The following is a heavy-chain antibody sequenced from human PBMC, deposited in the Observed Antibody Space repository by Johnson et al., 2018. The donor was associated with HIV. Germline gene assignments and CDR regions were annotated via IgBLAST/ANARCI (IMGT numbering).Heavy chain of an antibody. CDR2: IYSGGST. CDR1: GFTVSSNY. V-gene: IGHV3-66*03. D-gene: IGHD3-16*02. J-gene: IGHJ3*02. Sequence: VQLVESGGGLIQPGGSLRLSCAASGFTVSSNYMSWVRQAPGKGLEWVSVIYSGGSTYSADSVKGRFTISRDNSKNTLYLQMNSLRAEDTAVYYCARDNTTFGGVIVPIGAFDIWGQGTMVTVSS. CDR3: ARDNTTFGGVIVPIGAFDI.